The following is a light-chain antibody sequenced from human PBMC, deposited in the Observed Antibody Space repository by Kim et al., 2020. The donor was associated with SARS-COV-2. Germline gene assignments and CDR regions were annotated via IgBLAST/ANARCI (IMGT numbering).Light chain of an antibody. CDR2: GNN. V-gene: IGLV1-40*01. Sequence: RATITCTGSSSNSGAGSDVHWYRQLPGTAPRLLIFGNNNRPSGVPDRFSGSKSGTSASLAITGLQAEDESAYYCQSYDNSLSVWVFGGGTQLTVL. CDR3: QSYDNSLSVWV. J-gene: IGLJ3*02. CDR1: SSNSGAGSD.